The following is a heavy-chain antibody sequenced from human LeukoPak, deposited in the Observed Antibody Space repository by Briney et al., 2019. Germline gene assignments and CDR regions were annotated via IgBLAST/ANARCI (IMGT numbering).Heavy chain of an antibody. CDR3: AREAVARPIFDY. CDR2: IYASGTT. Sequence: SETLTLTCSVSGGSITRNYWSWIRQPVGRGLEWIGRIYASGTTNYNPPLQSRATISLDKSKNQFSLKLSSVTAADTAVYYCAREAVARPIFDYWGQGALVTVSS. CDR1: GGSITRNY. J-gene: IGHJ4*02. V-gene: IGHV4-4*07. D-gene: IGHD6-19*01.